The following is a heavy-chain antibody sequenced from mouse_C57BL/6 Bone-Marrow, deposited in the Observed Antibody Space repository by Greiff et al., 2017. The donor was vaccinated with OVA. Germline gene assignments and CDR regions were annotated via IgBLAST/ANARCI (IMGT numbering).Heavy chain of an antibody. J-gene: IGHJ2*01. CDR3: ARRRVYFDY. CDR2: IDPEDGAT. CDR1: GFNIKDYY. V-gene: IGHV14-2*01. Sequence: VQLKESGAELVKPGASVKLSCTASGFNIKDYYMHWVKQRTEQGLEWIGRIDPEDGATKYAPKFPGKATITADTSSNTAYLQLSSLTSEDTAVYYCARRRVYFDYWGQGTTLTVSS.